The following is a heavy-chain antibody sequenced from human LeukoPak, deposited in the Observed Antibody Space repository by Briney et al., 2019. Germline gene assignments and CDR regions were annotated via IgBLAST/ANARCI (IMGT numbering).Heavy chain of an antibody. V-gene: IGHV3-7*01. J-gene: IGHJ4*02. D-gene: IGHD6-19*01. CDR1: GFTFSSYW. CDR2: INQDGSDK. CDR3: ARLQRSVTGTL. Sequence: PGGSLRLSCAAAGFTFSSYWMSWVRQAPGKGLEWVANINQDGSDKQYVDSMKGRFTISRDNAKNSLYLQMSSLRGEDTAVYYCARLQRSVTGTLWGQGTLVVVSS.